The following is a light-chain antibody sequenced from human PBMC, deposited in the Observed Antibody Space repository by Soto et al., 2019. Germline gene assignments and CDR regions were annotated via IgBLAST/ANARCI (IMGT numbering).Light chain of an antibody. V-gene: IGKV1-27*01. CDR1: QGIGIY. Sequence: DIQMTQSPSSLSASFGDRVTMTCRAIQGIGIYLAWFQQRPGNTPKLLIYAASTLQSGVPSRFSGSGSGTEFTLTISSLQPEDVATYYCQKYNSAPLTFGGGTRVEIK. CDR3: QKYNSAPLT. J-gene: IGKJ4*01. CDR2: AAS.